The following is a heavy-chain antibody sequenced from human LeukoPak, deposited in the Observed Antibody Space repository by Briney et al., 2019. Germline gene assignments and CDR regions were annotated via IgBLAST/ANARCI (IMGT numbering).Heavy chain of an antibody. CDR3: ARDGFQSSGYYQHFDY. V-gene: IGHV4-4*07. D-gene: IGHD3-22*01. CDR2: IETSGST. J-gene: IGHJ4*02. CDR1: GGSISSHY. Sequence: PSETLSLTCTVSGGSISSHYWSWIRQPAGGGLEWIGRIETSGSTNYSPSLKSRVTMSVDMSENQFSLRLTSVTAADRAVYYCARDGFQSSGYYQHFDYWGQGILVTVSS.